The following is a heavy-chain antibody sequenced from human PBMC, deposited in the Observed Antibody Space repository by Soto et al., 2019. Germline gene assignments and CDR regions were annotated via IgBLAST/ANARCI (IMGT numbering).Heavy chain of an antibody. V-gene: IGHV1-69*06. CDR2: IIPIFGTA. CDR1: GGTFSSYA. CDR3: ARDLDGYEGGGFDY. Sequence: QVQLVQSGAEVKKPGSSVKVSCKASGGTFSSYAISWVRQAPGQGLEWMGGIIPIFGTANYAQKFQGRVTITAEKATSTAYMELSGLGCEGTAVYYCARDLDGYEGGGFDYWGQGTLVTVSS. J-gene: IGHJ4*02. D-gene: IGHD5-12*01.